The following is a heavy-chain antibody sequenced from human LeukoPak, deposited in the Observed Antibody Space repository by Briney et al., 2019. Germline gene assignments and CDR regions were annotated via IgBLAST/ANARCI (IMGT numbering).Heavy chain of an antibody. CDR2: INPNSGGT. Sequence: ASVKVSCKASGFTFTGYYMHWVRQAPGQGLEWMGWINPNSGGTNYAQKFQGRVTMTRDTSISTAYMELSRLRSDDTAVYYCAREDRGYSGYEFDYWGQGTLVTVSS. D-gene: IGHD5-12*01. J-gene: IGHJ4*02. CDR1: GFTFTGYY. CDR3: AREDRGYSGYEFDY. V-gene: IGHV1-2*02.